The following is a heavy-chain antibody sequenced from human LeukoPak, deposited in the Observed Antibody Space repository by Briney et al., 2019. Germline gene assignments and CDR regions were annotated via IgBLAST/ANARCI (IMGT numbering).Heavy chain of an antibody. D-gene: IGHD3-22*01. J-gene: IGHJ4*02. Sequence: ASVKVSCKASGYTFTGYYMHWVRQAPGQGLEWMGWINPNSGGTNYAQKFQGRVTMTRDTSISTAYMELSRLRSDDTAVYYCARVRQPLQITYYYDSSGYHFFDYWGQGTLVTVSS. CDR3: ARVRQPLQITYYYDSSGYHFFDY. V-gene: IGHV1-2*02. CDR2: INPNSGGT. CDR1: GYTFTGYY.